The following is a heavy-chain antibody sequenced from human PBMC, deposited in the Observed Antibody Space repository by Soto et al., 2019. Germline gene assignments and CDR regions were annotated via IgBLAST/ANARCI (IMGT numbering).Heavy chain of an antibody. CDR1: AFTFSSYS. CDR3: ARDSDGDLDYYFDY. CDR2: ISSSSSYI. Sequence: LRLSCAASAFTFSSYSMNWVRQAPGQGLEWVASISSSSSYIYYADSVKGRFTISRDNAKNSLYLQMNSLRAEDTAVYYCARDSDGDLDYYFDYWGQGTLVTVSS. V-gene: IGHV3-21*01. J-gene: IGHJ4*02. D-gene: IGHD4-17*01.